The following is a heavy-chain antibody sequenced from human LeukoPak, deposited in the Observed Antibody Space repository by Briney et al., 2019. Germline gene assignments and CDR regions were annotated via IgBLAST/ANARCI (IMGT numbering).Heavy chain of an antibody. J-gene: IGHJ4*02. V-gene: IGHV3-20*04. D-gene: IGHD5-12*01. CDR2: INWNGGST. CDR1: GFTFEDCG. CDR3: ARRIVATIKGRGYYFDY. Sequence: GGSLRLSCAASGFTFEDCGMSWVRQAPGKGLEWVSGINWNGGSTGYADSVKGRFTISRDNAKNSLYLQMNSLRAEDTALYYCARRIVATIKGRGYYFDYWGQGTLVTVSS.